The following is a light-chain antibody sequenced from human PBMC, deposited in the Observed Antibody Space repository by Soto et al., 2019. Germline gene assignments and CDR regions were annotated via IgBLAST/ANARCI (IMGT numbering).Light chain of an antibody. V-gene: IGKV3-20*01. J-gene: IGKJ5*01. CDR2: GAS. CDR3: QQYGSSPRIT. CDR1: QSVSSSY. Sequence: EIVLTQSPGTLSLSPGERATLSCRASQSVSSSYLAWYQQKPGQAPRLLIYGASSRATGIPDRFSGSASGTDFTLTISRLEPEDFEVYYCQQYGSSPRITFGQGTRLEIK.